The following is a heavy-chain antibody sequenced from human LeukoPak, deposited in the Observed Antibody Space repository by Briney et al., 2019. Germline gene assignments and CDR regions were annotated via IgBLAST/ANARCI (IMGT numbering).Heavy chain of an antibody. J-gene: IGHJ5*02. D-gene: IGHD6-13*01. CDR2: IYYSEST. CDR3: ARAAHSSSWLWWFDP. V-gene: IGHV4-59*01. CDR1: GGSISSYY. Sequence: SETLSLTCTVSGGSISSYYWSWIRQPPGKGLEWIGYIYYSESTNYNPSLKSRVTISVDTSKNQFSLKLGSVTAADTAVYYCARAAHSSSWLWWFDPWGQGTLVTVSS.